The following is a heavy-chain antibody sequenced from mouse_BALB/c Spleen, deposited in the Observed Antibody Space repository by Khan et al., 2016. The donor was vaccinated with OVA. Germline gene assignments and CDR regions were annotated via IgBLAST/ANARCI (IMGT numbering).Heavy chain of an antibody. CDR1: GYSITTDYA. J-gene: IGHJ2*01. CDR2: ISYSGNT. CDR3: ARIYGGGLDY. Sequence: EVQLQESGPGLVKPSQSLSLTCTVTGYSITTDYAWNWIRQFPGNKLEWMGYISYSGNTKYNPSLKSRISITRDTSKNQFFLQLKSVTTEDTARYYCARIYGGGLDYWGQGTTLTVSS. D-gene: IGHD1-1*01. V-gene: IGHV3-2*02.